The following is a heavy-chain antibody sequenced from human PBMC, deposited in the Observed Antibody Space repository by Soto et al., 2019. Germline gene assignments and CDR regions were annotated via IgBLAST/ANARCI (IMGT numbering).Heavy chain of an antibody. CDR2: IVVGSGNT. CDR1: GFTFTSSA. CDR3: AADSHRGGRKDV. D-gene: IGHD2-15*01. Sequence: SVKVSCKASGFTFTSSALQWVRQARGQRLEWIGWIVVGSGNTNYAQKFQERVTITRDMSTRTAYMELSSLRSEDTAVYYCAADSHRGGRKDVWGQGTKATVYS. J-gene: IGHJ6*02. V-gene: IGHV1-58*01.